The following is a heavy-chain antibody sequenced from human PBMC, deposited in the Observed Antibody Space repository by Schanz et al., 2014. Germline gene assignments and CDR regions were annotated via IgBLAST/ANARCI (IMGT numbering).Heavy chain of an antibody. CDR2: IIPIHGIV. Sequence: QVQLVQSGAEVKKPGSSMKVSCKASGGTFSTYPLNWLRQAPGQGLEWMGRIIPIHGIVNYAQRFQDRVRITADKATSTAYMELSSLRSDDTAVYYCARGGGTEDGFDIWVQGTILTVSS. CDR3: ARGGGTEDGFDI. J-gene: IGHJ3*02. V-gene: IGHV1-69*02. D-gene: IGHD1-1*01. CDR1: GGTFSTYP.